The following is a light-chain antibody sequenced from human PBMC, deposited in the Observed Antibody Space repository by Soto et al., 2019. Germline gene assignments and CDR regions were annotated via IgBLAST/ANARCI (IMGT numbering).Light chain of an antibody. V-gene: IGKV1-5*01. J-gene: IGKJ1*01. CDR1: QSISTW. CDR2: DAS. CDR3: QQYNDYPWT. Sequence: DIQMTQSPSKLSASASARVPITGRASQSISTWLAWYQQKPGQAPKLLIYDASNLDSGVPPRFSGSGSGTEFTLTISSLQSDDLATYYCQQYNDYPWTFGQGTKVDIK.